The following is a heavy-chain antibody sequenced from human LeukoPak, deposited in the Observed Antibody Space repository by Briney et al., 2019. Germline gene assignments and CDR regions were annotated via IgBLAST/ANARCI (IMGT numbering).Heavy chain of an antibody. J-gene: IGHJ6*03. CDR3: AKDGAAAGRNYYYYYMDV. Sequence: SGGSLRLSCAASGFTFSSYAMSWVRQAPGKGLEWVSAISGSGGSTYYADSVKGRFTISRDNSKNTLYLRMNSLRAEDTAVYYCAKDGAAAGRNYYYYYMDVWGKGTTVTVSS. CDR1: GFTFSSYA. V-gene: IGHV3-23*01. CDR2: ISGSGGST. D-gene: IGHD6-13*01.